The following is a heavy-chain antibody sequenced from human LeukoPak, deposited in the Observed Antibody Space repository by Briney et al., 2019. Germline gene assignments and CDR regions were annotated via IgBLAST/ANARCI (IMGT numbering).Heavy chain of an antibody. CDR1: GFTFSSYA. Sequence: GGSLRLSCAASGFTFSSYAMSWVRQAPGKGLEWVSAISGSGGSTYYADSVKGRFTISRDNSKNTLYLQMNSLRAEDTAVYYCAKGYYDYVWGSYYFDYWGRGTLVTVSS. V-gene: IGHV3-23*01. J-gene: IGHJ4*02. CDR3: AKGYYDYVWGSYYFDY. D-gene: IGHD3-16*01. CDR2: ISGSGGST.